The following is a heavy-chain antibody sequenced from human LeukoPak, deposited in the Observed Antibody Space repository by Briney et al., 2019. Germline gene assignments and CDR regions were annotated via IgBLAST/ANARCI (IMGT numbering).Heavy chain of an antibody. CDR3: AKEVTSSGWPLAY. CDR1: GFTFSSDA. D-gene: IGHD6-19*01. Sequence: PGGSLRLSCAASGFTFSSDAMSWVRQAPGKGLEWVSGISGSGTKTYYADSVKGRFTISRDNSKNTLYVQMNSLRANDTAVYYCAKEVTSSGWPLAYWGQGGLVTVSS. J-gene: IGHJ4*02. V-gene: IGHV3-23*01. CDR2: ISGSGTKT.